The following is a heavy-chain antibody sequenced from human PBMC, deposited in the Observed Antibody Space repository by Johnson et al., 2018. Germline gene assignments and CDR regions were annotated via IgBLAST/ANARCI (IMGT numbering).Heavy chain of an antibody. CDR2: MGAGNET. J-gene: IGHJ3*02. CDR3: ARGGSGSTGDAFDI. Sequence: VQLVESGGGLVQPGGSLRLSCAASGFSVSHYDMHWDRQATGKGLDWVSSMGAGNETCYSRSVRGRFTISREKATNSLYLQMNSLRAGDTAVYYCARGGSGSTGDAFDIWGPGTMVTVSS. V-gene: IGHV3-13*01. D-gene: IGHD3-10*01. CDR1: GFSVSHYD.